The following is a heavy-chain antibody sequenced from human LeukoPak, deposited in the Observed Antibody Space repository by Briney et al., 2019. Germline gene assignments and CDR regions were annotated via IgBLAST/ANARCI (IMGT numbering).Heavy chain of an antibody. CDR1: GFTFSSYE. J-gene: IGHJ6*03. D-gene: IGHD3-3*01. CDR3: ARDLVDKYNYDFWSGLLVSYYYYMDV. CDR2: ISSSGSTI. Sequence: PGGSLRLSCAASGFTFSSYEMNWVRQAPGKGLEWVSYISSSGSTIYYADSVKGRFTISRDNAKNSLYLQMNSLRAEDTAVYYCARDLVDKYNYDFWSGLLVSYYYYMDVWGKGTTVTVSS. V-gene: IGHV3-48*03.